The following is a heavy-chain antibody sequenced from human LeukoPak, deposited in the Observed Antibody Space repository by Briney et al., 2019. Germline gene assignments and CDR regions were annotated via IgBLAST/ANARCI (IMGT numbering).Heavy chain of an antibody. CDR3: ARDWGSSSWYLFGNTPEYYFDY. J-gene: IGHJ4*02. Sequence: ASVKVSCKASGYTFTSYGISWVRQAPGQGLEWMGWISAYNGNTNYAQKLQGGVTMTTDTSTSTAYMELRSLRSDDTAVYYCARDWGSSSWYLFGNTPEYYFDYWGQGTLVTVSS. D-gene: IGHD6-13*01. CDR2: ISAYNGNT. CDR1: GYTFTSYG. V-gene: IGHV1-18*01.